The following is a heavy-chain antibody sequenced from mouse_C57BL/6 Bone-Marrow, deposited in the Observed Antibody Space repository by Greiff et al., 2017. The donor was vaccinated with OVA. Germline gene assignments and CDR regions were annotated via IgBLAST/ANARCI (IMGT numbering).Heavy chain of an antibody. J-gene: IGHJ4*01. V-gene: IGHV5-6*02. D-gene: IGHD1-1*01. CDR1: GFTFSSYG. CDR2: ISSGGSYT. Sequence: EVKLMESGGDLVKPGGSLKLSCAASGFTFSSYGMSWVRQTPDKRLEWVATISSGGSYTYYPDSVKGRFTISRDNAKNTLYLHMSSLKSEDTAMYYCARRPTPYYYAMDYWGQGTSVTVSS. CDR3: ARRPTPYYYAMDY.